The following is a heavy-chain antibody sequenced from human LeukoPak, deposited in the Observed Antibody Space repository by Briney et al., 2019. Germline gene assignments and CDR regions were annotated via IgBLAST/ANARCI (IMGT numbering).Heavy chain of an antibody. J-gene: IGHJ4*02. V-gene: IGHV3-48*02. D-gene: IGHD1-26*01. CDR1: GFTFSSYS. Sequence: GGSLRLSCAASGFTFSSYSMNWVRQAPGKGLEWVSHTTASGTAMFYADSVKGRFTISRDNAKNSLYLQMNSLRDEDTAVYYCASSGSYRFDYWGQGTLVTVSS. CDR3: ASSGSYRFDY. CDR2: TTASGTAM.